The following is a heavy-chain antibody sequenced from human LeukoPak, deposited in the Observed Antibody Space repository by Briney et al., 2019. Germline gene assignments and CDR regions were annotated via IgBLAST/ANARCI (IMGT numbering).Heavy chain of an antibody. V-gene: IGHV3-33*06. Sequence: GGSLRLSCAGSGFTFSSYAMHWVRQAPGKGLEWVADIWYDGSNKSYGDSVKGRFTISRDNSKNTVYLQMNSLRAEDTAVYYCAKDISGGSGYSQSLQYWGQGTLVTVSS. CDR1: GFTFSSYA. J-gene: IGHJ1*01. D-gene: IGHD3-22*01. CDR2: IWYDGSNK. CDR3: AKDISGGSGYSQSLQY.